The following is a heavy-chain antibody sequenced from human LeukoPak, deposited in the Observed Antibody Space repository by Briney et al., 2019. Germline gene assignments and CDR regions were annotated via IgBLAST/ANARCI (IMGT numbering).Heavy chain of an antibody. CDR1: GYTFTGYY. CDR2: INPNSGGT. V-gene: IGHV1-2*02. J-gene: IGHJ4*02. CDR3: ARSVKEGYYSSTSCPEFDY. Sequence: ASVKVSCKASGYTFTGYYMHWVRQAPGQGLEWMGWINPNSGGTNYAQKFQGRVTMTRDTSISTAYMELSRLRSDDTAVYYCARSVKEGYYSSTSCPEFDYWGQGTLVTVSS. D-gene: IGHD2-2*01.